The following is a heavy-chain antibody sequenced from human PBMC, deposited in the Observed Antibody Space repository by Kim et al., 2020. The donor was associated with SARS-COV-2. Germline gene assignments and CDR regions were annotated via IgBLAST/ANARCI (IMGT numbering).Heavy chain of an antibody. CDR3: ARQVGLYNWFDP. D-gene: IGHD3-3*01. CDR1: GGSISSSSYY. V-gene: IGHV4-39*01. Sequence: SETLSLTCTVSGGSISSSSYYWGWIRQPPGKGLEWIGSIYYSGSTYYNPSLKSRVTISVDTSKNQFSLKLSSVTAADTAVYYCARQVGLYNWFDPWGQGT. CDR2: IYYSGST. J-gene: IGHJ5*02.